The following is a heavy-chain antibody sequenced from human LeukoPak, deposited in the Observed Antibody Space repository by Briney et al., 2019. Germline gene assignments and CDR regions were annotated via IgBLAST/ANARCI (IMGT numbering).Heavy chain of an antibody. J-gene: IGHJ4*02. CDR3: ARVGSSDGNSYGFSDY. D-gene: IGHD5-18*01. CDR1: GFTFSSYS. CDR2: ISSSSSYI. V-gene: IGHV3-21*01. Sequence: GGSLRLSCAASGFTFSSYSMNWVRQAPGKGLEWVSSISSSSSYIYYADSVKGRFTISRDNAKTSLYLQMNSLRAEDTAVFYCARVGSSDGNSYGFSDYWGQGTLVTVSS.